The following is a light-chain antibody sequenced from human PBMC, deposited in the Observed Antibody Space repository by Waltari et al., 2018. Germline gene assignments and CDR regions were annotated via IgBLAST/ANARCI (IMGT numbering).Light chain of an antibody. CDR2: DAS. V-gene: IGKV1-17*01. CDR1: QDISNY. J-gene: IGKJ3*01. Sequence: DIQITQSPSSLSASVGDRVTITCRASQDISNYLNWYQQKPGKAPKRLIYDASSLQSGVPSRFSGSGSGTVFILTISSLQPEDFATYYCLQYTSAPFTFGPGTKLDIK. CDR3: LQYTSAPFT.